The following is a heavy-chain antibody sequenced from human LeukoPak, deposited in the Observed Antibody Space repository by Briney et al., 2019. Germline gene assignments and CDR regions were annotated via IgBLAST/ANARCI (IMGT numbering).Heavy chain of an antibody. J-gene: IGHJ3*02. Sequence: GGSLRLSCAASGFTFSSYSMNWVRQAPGKGLEWVSSISSSSSYIYYADSVKGRFTISRDNSKNTLYLQMNSLRAEDTAVYYCARFNLGGYAPLWAFDIWGQGTMVTVPS. V-gene: IGHV3-21*04. CDR1: GFTFSSYS. CDR2: ISSSSSYI. D-gene: IGHD5-12*01. CDR3: ARFNLGGYAPLWAFDI.